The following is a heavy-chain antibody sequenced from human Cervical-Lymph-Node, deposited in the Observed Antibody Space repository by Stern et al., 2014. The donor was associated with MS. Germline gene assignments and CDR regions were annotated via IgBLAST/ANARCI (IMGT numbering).Heavy chain of an antibody. J-gene: IGHJ4*02. Sequence: QLQLQESGPGLVKPSETLSLTCTVSGDSVSSGDSYWNWIRQPPGKGLEWIGFIYAGGSTKYNPSLKSRVTLSVDTSKNQFSLKLSSVTAADTAVYYCARAPLELSPLWYFEFWGQGTLVTVSS. V-gene: IGHV4-61*08. CDR2: IYAGGST. D-gene: IGHD1-7*01. CDR3: ARAPLELSPLWYFEF. CDR1: GDSVSSGDSY.